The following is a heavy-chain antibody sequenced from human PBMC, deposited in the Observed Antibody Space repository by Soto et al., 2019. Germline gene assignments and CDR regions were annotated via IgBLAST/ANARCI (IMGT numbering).Heavy chain of an antibody. V-gene: IGHV1-69*04. CDR1: GGTFSSYT. CDR3: ARERDYYDSSGYLVLDY. J-gene: IGHJ4*02. Sequence: GASVKVSCKASGGTFSSYTIRWVRQAPGQGLEWMGRIIPILGIANYAQKFQGRVTITADKSTSTAYMELSSLRSEDTAVYYCARERDYYDSSGYLVLDYWGQGTLVTVSS. D-gene: IGHD3-22*01. CDR2: IIPILGIA.